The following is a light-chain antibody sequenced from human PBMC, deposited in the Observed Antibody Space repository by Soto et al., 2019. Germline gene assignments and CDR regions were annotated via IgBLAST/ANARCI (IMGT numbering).Light chain of an antibody. CDR3: SSYTSSSTSSYV. CDR2: DVS. CDR1: SSDVGGYNY. Sequence: SVLTQPASVSGSPGQSITISCTGTSSDVGGYNYVSWYQQHPGKAPKLMIYDVSNRPSGVSNRFSGSKSGNTASLTISGLQAEDEADYYCSSYTSSSTSSYVFGTGTKVTVL. J-gene: IGLJ1*01. V-gene: IGLV2-14*01.